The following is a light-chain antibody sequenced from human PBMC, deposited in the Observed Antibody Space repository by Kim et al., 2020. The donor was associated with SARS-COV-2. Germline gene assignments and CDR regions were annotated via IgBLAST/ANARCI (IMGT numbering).Light chain of an antibody. J-gene: IGKJ1*01. CDR1: QSITSNY. CDR2: GAS. V-gene: IGKV3-20*01. Sequence: APGARTTTSCRASQSITSNYLTWYQHKPGQAPRLLIYGASSRATGISDRFSGSGSGTDFTLTISILEPEDSAVYYCLQYVSSLWTFGPGTKVDIK. CDR3: LQYVSSLWT.